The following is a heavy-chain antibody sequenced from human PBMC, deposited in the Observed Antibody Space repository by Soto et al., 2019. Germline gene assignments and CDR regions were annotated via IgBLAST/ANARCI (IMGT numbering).Heavy chain of an antibody. J-gene: IGHJ4*02. CDR1: GFTFSSYS. D-gene: IGHD5-12*01. V-gene: IGHV3-21*01. CDR2: ISSSSSYI. Sequence: EVQLVESGGGLVKPRGSLRLSCAASGFTFSSYSMNWVRQAPGKGLEWVSSISSSSSYIYYADSVKGRFTISRDNAKNSLYLQMNSLRAEDTAVYYCARDLGWLQPSHFDYWGQGTLVTVSS. CDR3: ARDLGWLQPSHFDY.